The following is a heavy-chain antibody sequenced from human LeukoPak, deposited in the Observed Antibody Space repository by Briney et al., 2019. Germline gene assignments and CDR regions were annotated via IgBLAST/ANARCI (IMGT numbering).Heavy chain of an antibody. CDR2: ISPNGGNT. CDR3: TRVESGGYAGY. Sequence: GGSLRLSCAASGFTFSSYGMHWVRQAPGKGLEYVSAISPNGGNTYYANSVKGRFTISRDNSKNTVYLQMGSLRAEDMAVYYCTRVESGGYAGYWGQGTLVTVSS. CDR1: GFTFSSYG. V-gene: IGHV3-64*01. D-gene: IGHD3-16*01. J-gene: IGHJ4*02.